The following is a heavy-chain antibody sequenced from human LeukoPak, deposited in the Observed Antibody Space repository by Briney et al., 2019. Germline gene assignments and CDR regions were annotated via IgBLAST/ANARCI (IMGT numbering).Heavy chain of an antibody. CDR1: GGSISSGGYY. J-gene: IGHJ4*02. CDR3: ARGRSSSGYYL. Sequence: SETLSLTCTVSGGSISSGGYYWSWIRQHPGKGLEWIGEINHSGSTNYNPSLKSRVTISVDTSKNQFSLKLSSVTAADTAVYYCARGRSSSGYYLWGQGTLVTVSS. D-gene: IGHD3-22*01. V-gene: IGHV4-39*07. CDR2: INHSGST.